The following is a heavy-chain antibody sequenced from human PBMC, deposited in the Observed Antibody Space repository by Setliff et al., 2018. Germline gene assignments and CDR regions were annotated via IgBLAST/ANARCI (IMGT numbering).Heavy chain of an antibody. CDR2: ISWNGGNM. D-gene: IGHD3-22*01. CDR3: AKDIVRYYFDTRGFDL. V-gene: IGHV3-9*01. J-gene: IGHJ2*01. CDR1: GFTFDDYA. Sequence: PGGSLRLSCAASGFTFDDYAMHWVRQTPGKGLEWVSGISWNGGNMAYAESVKGRFTISRDNAKNSLYLQMNRLRAADTVLYFCAKDIVRYYFDTRGFDLWGRGTLVTVSS.